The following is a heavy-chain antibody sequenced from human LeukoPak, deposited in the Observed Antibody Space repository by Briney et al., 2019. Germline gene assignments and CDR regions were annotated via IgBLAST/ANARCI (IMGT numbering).Heavy chain of an antibody. Sequence: KASETLSLTCAVSGGSISSSNWWSWVRQPPGKGLEWIGEIYHSGSTNYNPSLKSRVTISVDKSKNQFSLKLSSVTAADTAVYYCAREPYDSSSWFDSWGQGTLVTVSS. CDR2: IYHSGST. J-gene: IGHJ5*01. CDR3: AREPYDSSSWFDS. D-gene: IGHD3-22*01. CDR1: GGSISSSNW. V-gene: IGHV4-4*02.